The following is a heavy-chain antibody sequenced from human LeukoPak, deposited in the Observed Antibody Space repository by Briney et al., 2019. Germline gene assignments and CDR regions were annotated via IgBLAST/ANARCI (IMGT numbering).Heavy chain of an antibody. CDR1: GGSISSSNYY. V-gene: IGHV4-39*07. Sequence: SETLSLTCTVSGGSISSSNYYWGWIRQPPWKGLECIGSIFYSGRTYYNPSLKSRVTISVDTSMNQFSLKLSSVTAADTAVYYCARVGYSSSIDYWGQGTPVTVSS. CDR3: ARVGYSSSIDY. J-gene: IGHJ4*02. D-gene: IGHD6-6*01. CDR2: IFYSGRT.